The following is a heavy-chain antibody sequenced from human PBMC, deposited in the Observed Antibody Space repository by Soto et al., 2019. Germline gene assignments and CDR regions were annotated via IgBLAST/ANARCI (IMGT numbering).Heavy chain of an antibody. J-gene: IGHJ6*02. CDR2: ISSSSSTI. Sequence: GGSLRLSCAVSGFTFSSYSMNWVRRAPGKGLEWVSYISSSSSTIYYADSVKGRFTISRDNAKNSLSLQMNSLRDGDTAVYYCARQRTLDVWGQGTTVTVSS. CDR1: GFTFSSYS. V-gene: IGHV3-48*02. CDR3: ARQRTLDV.